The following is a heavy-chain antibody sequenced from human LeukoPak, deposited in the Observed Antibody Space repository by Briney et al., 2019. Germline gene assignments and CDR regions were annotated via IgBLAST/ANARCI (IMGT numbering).Heavy chain of an antibody. CDR3: ARVGRPLAPDY. J-gene: IGHJ4*02. V-gene: IGHV1-69*05. CDR1: GGTFSSYA. Sequence: SVKVSCKASGGTFSSYAISWVRQASGQGLEWMGRIIPIFGTANYAQKFQGRVTITTDESTSTAYMELSSLRSEDTAVYYCARVGRPLAPDYWGQGTLVTVSS. CDR2: IIPIFGTA. D-gene: IGHD1-1*01.